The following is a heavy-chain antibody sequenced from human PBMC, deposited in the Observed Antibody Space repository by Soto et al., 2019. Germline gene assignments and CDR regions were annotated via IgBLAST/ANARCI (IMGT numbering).Heavy chain of an antibody. CDR1: GYSFTSYW. D-gene: IGHD3-22*01. CDR2: IYPGDSDT. Sequence: RGESLKISCKGSGYSFTSYWIGWVRQMPGKGLEWMGIIYPGDSDTRYRPSFQGQVAISADKSIRTAYLQWSILKASDTAMYYRARPHPSYYYASSGQGPPVFDYWGQGTLVTVAS. V-gene: IGHV5-51*01. CDR3: ARPHPSYYYASSGQGPPVFDY. J-gene: IGHJ4*02.